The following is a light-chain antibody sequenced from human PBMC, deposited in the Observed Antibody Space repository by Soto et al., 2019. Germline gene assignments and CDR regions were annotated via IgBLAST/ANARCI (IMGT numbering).Light chain of an antibody. CDR2: RAS. CDR3: QRYNSAPFT. Sequence: DIQMTQSPSSLSASVGDRVTITCRASQDISDYLAWYQQNPGKVPKLLIYRASTLQSGVPFRFRGSGSGTDFTLTISSLQPDDIAAFYRQRYNSAPFTFGQGTKLEI. J-gene: IGKJ2*01. CDR1: QDISDY. V-gene: IGKV1-27*01.